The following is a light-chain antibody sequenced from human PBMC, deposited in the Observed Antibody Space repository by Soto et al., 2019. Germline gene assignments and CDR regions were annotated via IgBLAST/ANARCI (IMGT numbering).Light chain of an antibody. V-gene: IGKV1-5*03. CDR2: QAS. CDR1: QNVDFW. J-gene: IGKJ1*01. Sequence: DIQMTQSPATLSASVGDRVTITCRASQNVDFWLAWYQQKPGRAPKFLIYQASHLESGVPSRFSGSGSGTEFTLTISSLQPDDYATYYCQQYRSYPWTFGQGSKVEIK. CDR3: QQYRSYPWT.